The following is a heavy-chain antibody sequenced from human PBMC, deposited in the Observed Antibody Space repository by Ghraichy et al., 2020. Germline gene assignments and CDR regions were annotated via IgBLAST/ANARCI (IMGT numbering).Heavy chain of an antibody. D-gene: IGHD3-3*01. CDR3: ARGYDFWTRSGGIYYYYGMDV. CDR2: MNPNSGNT. CDR1: GYTFTSYD. Sequence: ASVKVSCKASGYTFTSYDINWVRQATGQGLEWMGWMNPNSGNTGYAQKFQGRVTMTRNTSISTAYMELSSLRSEDTAVYYCARGYDFWTRSGGIYYYYGMDVWGQGTTVTVSS. V-gene: IGHV1-8*01. J-gene: IGHJ6*02.